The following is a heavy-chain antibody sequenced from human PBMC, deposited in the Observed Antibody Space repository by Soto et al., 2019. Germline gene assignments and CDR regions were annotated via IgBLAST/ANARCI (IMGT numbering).Heavy chain of an antibody. J-gene: IGHJ4*02. V-gene: IGHV3-23*01. D-gene: IGHD6-13*01. CDR1: GFTFSNYA. Sequence: EVQLLESGGGLVQPGGSLRLSCAASGFTFSNYAMIWVRQAPGKGLEWVSAISGSGSSTYYADSVKGRFTISRDNSKNTLYLQMNSLRPEDTAVYHCAKLGSSGYEVDYLGQGTLVTVSS. CDR3: AKLGSSGYEVDY. CDR2: ISGSGSST.